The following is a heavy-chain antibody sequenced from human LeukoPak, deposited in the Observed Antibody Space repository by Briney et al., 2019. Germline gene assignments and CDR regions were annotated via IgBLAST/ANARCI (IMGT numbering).Heavy chain of an antibody. CDR2: IWYDGSNK. J-gene: IGHJ4*02. CDR1: GFTFGRFG. D-gene: IGHD5-18*01. Sequence: GGSLRLSWPALGFTFGRFGMPWVRQAPGKGLEWVAVIWYDGSNKYYADSVKGRFTISRDNSKNTLYLQMNSLRAEDTAVYYCAKGTTSMEDYWGQGTLVTVSS. V-gene: IGHV3-33*06. CDR3: AKGTTSMEDY.